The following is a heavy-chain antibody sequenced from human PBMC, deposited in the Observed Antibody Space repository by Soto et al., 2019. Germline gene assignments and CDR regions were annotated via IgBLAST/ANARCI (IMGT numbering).Heavy chain of an antibody. V-gene: IGHV3-33*06. CDR3: TNLWGDAYNLGQAYNGMDV. CDR2: IWYDGSLQ. Sequence: QVQMVESGGGVVQPGRSLRLACAASGFSFENYGMHWVRQAPGRGLEWVAIIWYDGSLQYYAAAVKGRFTISRDNSKNTLYLEINSLRNEDTAVYYCTNLWGDAYNLGQAYNGMDVWGQGVTV. CDR1: GFSFENYG. D-gene: IGHD3-10*01. J-gene: IGHJ6*02.